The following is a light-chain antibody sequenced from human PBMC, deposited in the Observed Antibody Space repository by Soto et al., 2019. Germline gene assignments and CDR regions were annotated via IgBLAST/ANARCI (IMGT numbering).Light chain of an antibody. J-gene: IGKJ1*01. CDR1: QSISSW. CDR2: KAS. Sequence: DIQMTQSPSTLSASVGDRVTITCRASQSISSWLAWYQQKPGKAPKLLIYKASGLESGVPSRFSGSGSGTEFTLSINSLQPDDSATYYCQQYNSYPWTFGQGTKVEIK. CDR3: QQYNSYPWT. V-gene: IGKV1-5*03.